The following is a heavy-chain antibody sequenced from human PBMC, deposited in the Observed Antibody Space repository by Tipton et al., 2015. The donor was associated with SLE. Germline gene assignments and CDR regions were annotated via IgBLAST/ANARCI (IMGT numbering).Heavy chain of an antibody. V-gene: IGHV4-59*05. CDR2: IYYSGNT. Sequence: LRLSCAASGFSFTDSYMNWIRQAPGKGLESIGLIYYSGNTYYNPSLKSRVTISVDTSKNQFSLKLTSVAATDTAVYFCARITMILGLLHWFVPWGQGTLVTVSS. D-gene: IGHD3-10*01. J-gene: IGHJ5*02. CDR3: ARITMILGLLHWFVP. CDR1: GFSFTDSY.